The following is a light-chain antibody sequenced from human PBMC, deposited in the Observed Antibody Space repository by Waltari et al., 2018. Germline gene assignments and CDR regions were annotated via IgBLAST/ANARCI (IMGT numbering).Light chain of an antibody. Sequence: QSVLTQPPSASGTPGQRVTISCSGSSSNIGSNTVAWYEQFPGMAPRLLIYSNNDRPSGVPDRFSGSNSGSSASLTISGLHFEDEADYYCATWDDSLNGRVFGGGTKLTVL. J-gene: IGLJ3*02. CDR1: SSNIGSNT. V-gene: IGLV1-44*01. CDR3: ATWDDSLNGRV. CDR2: SNN.